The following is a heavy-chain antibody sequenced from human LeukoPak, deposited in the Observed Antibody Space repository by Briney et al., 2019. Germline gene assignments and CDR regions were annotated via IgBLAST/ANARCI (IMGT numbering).Heavy chain of an antibody. D-gene: IGHD6-13*01. V-gene: IGHV3-30*04. CDR3: ARDGDLWYSSSWYSPHY. Sequence: QPGRSLRLSCAASGFTFSSYAMHWVRQAPGKGLEWVAVISYDGSNKYYADSMKGRFTISRDNSKNTLYLQMNSLRAEDTAVYYCARDGDLWYSSSWYSPHYWGQGTLVTVSS. CDR1: GFTFSSYA. CDR2: ISYDGSNK. J-gene: IGHJ4*02.